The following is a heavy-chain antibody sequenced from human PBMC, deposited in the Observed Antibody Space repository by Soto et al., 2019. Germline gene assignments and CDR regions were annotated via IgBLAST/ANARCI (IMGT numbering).Heavy chain of an antibody. J-gene: IGHJ3*02. CDR1: GFTVSSNY. Sequence: GGSLRLSCAASGFTVSSNYMSWVRQAPGKGLEWVSVIYSGGSTYYADSVKGRFTISRHNSKNTLYLQMTSLRAEDTAVYYCAREGADGSGCPDAFDIWGQGTMVTVSS. CDR3: AREGADGSGCPDAFDI. D-gene: IGHD3-22*01. V-gene: IGHV3-66*01. CDR2: IYSGGST.